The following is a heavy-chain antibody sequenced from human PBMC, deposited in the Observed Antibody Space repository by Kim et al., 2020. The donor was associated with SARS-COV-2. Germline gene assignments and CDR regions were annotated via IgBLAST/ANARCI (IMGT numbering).Heavy chain of an antibody. J-gene: IGHJ4*02. CDR2: IIPRDGDT. CDR1: GYTFTDYY. Sequence: ASVKVSCKTSGYTFTDYYLHWLRQAPGQGLEWVGRIIPRDGDTKFGQKFQGRVAMTRDNSVNTGYMELSGLRSDDTAVYYCATDAGYFGAGIYFDYWGQGALVTVSS. CDR3: ATDAGYFGAGIYFDY. D-gene: IGHD3-3*01. V-gene: IGHV1-2*06.